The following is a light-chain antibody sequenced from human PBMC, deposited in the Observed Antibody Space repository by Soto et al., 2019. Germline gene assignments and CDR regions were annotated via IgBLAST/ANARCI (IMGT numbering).Light chain of an antibody. CDR3: EKYYSYPFT. CDR1: QGISSY. J-gene: IGKJ5*01. V-gene: IGKV1-8*01. Sequence: AIRMTQSRSYPSGSTGVRRTTTCRASQGISSYLAWYQQKPGKAPKLLIYAASTLQSGVPSRFSGSGSGTDFTLTISCLPSEEFATYYCEKYYSYPFTFGEGTRLEIK. CDR2: AAS.